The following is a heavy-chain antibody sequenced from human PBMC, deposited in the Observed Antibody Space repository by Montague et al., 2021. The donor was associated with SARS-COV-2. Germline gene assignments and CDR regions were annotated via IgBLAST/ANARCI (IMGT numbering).Heavy chain of an antibody. CDR1: GFTFSTYW. Sequence: SLRLSCAASGFTFSTYWMTWVRQAPGKGLEWVAHIKQDGSETYYVDSIKGRFTVSRDNGKNSLFLQMNSLRVEDTAVYYCARGPLWETGSYYKEHYFDHWGQETLVTVAS. CDR3: ARGPLWETGSYYKEHYFDH. J-gene: IGHJ4*02. CDR2: IKQDGSET. D-gene: IGHD1-26*01. V-gene: IGHV3-7*01.